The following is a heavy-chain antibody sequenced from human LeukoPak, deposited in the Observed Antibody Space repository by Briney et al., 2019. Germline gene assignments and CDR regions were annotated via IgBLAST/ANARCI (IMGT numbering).Heavy chain of an antibody. CDR1: GYTFTSYY. CDR2: INPSGGSR. D-gene: IGHD6-19*01. J-gene: IGHJ1*01. CDR3: ARDQQAEAVAGSERYFQH. V-gene: IGHV1-46*01. Sequence: ASVKVSCKASGYTFTSYYMHWVRQAPGQGLEWVGIINPSGGSRSYAQKFQGRVTMTRDTSTSTVYMELSSMRSEDTAVYYCARDQQAEAVAGSERYFQHWGQGTLVTVSS.